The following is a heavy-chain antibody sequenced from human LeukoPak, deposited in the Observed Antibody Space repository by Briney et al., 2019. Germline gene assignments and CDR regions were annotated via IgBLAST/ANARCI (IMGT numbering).Heavy chain of an antibody. V-gene: IGHV3-20*04. Sequence: GGSLRLSCAASGFTFDDYGMSWVRQAPGKGPEWVSDINWNGGSTGYADSVKGRFTISRDNAKNSLYLQMNSLRAEDTALYYCARVAGIAAAGTPDYWGQGTLVTVSS. CDR1: GFTFDDYG. D-gene: IGHD6-13*01. J-gene: IGHJ4*02. CDR2: INWNGGST. CDR3: ARVAGIAAAGTPDY.